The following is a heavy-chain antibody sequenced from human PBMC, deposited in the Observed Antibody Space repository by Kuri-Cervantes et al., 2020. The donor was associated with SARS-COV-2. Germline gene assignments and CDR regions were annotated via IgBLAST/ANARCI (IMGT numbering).Heavy chain of an antibody. CDR1: GFTFSSYS. D-gene: IGHD6-19*01. CDR2: NSSSSSYI. J-gene: IGHJ6*03. V-gene: IGHV3-21*01. CDR3: ARDETGIAVGITMDV. Sequence: GESLKISCAASGFTFSSYSMNWVRQAPGKGLEWVSSNSSSSSYIYYADSVKGRFTISRDNVKNSLYLQMNSLRAEDTAVYYCARDETGIAVGITMDVWGKGTTVTVSS.